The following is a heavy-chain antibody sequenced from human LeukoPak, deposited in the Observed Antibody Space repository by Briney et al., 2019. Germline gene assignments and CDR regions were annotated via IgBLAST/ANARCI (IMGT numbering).Heavy chain of an antibody. Sequence: SQTLSLTCAISGDSFSSNSAAWNWIRQSPSRGLEWLGRTYYRSKSYSDYAVSVKSRITINPDTSKNQYSLQLNSVTPEDTAVYFCARARYYYAEDAFDIWGQGTMVTVSS. CDR3: ARARYYYAEDAFDI. CDR1: GDSFSSNSAA. V-gene: IGHV6-1*01. D-gene: IGHD3-22*01. CDR2: TYYRSKSYS. J-gene: IGHJ3*02.